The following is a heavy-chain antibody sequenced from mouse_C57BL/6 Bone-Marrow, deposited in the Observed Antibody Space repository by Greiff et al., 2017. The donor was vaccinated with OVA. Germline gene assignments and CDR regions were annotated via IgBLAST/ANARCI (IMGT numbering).Heavy chain of an antibody. J-gene: IGHJ4*01. CDR2: IYPGDGDT. CDR3: AVMEAMDY. V-gene: IGHV1-82*01. CDR1: GYAFSSSW. Sequence: QVQLQQSGPELVKPGASVKISCKASGYAFSSSWMNWVKQRLGKGLEWIGRIYPGDGDTNYNGKFKGKATLTADKSSSTAYMQLSSLTSEDSAVYFCAVMEAMDYWGQGTSVTVSS.